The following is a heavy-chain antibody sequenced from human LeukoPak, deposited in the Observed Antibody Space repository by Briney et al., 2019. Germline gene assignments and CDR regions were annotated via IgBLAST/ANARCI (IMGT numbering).Heavy chain of an antibody. J-gene: IGHJ4*02. CDR3: ARGQYCSTTTCYSARRYFDF. D-gene: IGHD2-2*01. V-gene: IGHV4-34*01. Sequence: SPSETLSLTCAVSGGAFSNYFWTRLRQPPGKGLEWIAEINDSGSTNSNSSLRSRVAISLDTSKNQFSLRLTSVTAADTAVYYCARGQYCSTTTCYSARRYFDFWGQGTLVTVSS. CDR2: INDSGST. CDR1: GGAFSNYF.